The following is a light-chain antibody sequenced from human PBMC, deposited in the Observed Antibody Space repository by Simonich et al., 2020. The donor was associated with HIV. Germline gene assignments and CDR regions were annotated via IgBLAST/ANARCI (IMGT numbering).Light chain of an antibody. Sequence: NFMLTQPHSVSESPGKTVTISCTRRRGSIASNYVQWYQQRPGSAPTTVIYEDNQRPSGVPDRFSGSIDSSSNSASLTNSGLKTEDEADYYCQSYDSSNWVFGGGTKLTVL. CDR2: EDN. CDR3: QSYDSSNWV. V-gene: IGLV6-57*03. CDR1: RGSIASNY. J-gene: IGLJ3*02.